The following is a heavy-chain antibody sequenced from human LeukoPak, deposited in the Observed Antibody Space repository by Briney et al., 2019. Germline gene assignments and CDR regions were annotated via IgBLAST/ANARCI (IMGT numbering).Heavy chain of an antibody. D-gene: IGHD5-12*01. CDR3: ARVSWLRNFDY. CDR2: IKQDGSEK. CDR1: GFTFSSYW. J-gene: IGHJ4*02. Sequence: GGSLRLSCAASGFTFSSYWMHWVRQAPGKGLVWVANIKQDGSEKYYVDSVKGRFTISRDNAKNSLYLQMNSLRAEDTAVYYCARVSWLRNFDYWGQGTLVTVSS. V-gene: IGHV3-7*01.